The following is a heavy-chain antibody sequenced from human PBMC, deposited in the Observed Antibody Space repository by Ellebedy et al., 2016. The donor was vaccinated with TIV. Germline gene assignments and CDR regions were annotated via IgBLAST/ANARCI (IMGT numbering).Heavy chain of an antibody. V-gene: IGHV2-70*11. Sequence: SGPTLVKPTQTLTLTCTFSGFSLSTSGMCVSWIRQPPGKALEWLARLDWDDDKYYSTSLKTRLTISKDTSKNQVVLTMTNMDPVDTATYYCARNHVDTAMADYYYYGMDVWGQGTTVTVSS. D-gene: IGHD5-18*01. CDR2: LDWDDDK. CDR3: ARNHVDTAMADYYYYGMDV. CDR1: GFSLSTSGMC. J-gene: IGHJ6*02.